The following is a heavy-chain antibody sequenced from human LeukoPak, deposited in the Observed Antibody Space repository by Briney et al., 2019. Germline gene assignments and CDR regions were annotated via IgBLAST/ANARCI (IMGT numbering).Heavy chain of an antibody. Sequence: GGSLRLSCAASGFTFSSYAMHWVRQAPGKGLEWVAVISYDGSNKYYADSVKGRFTISRDNSKNTLYLQMNSLRAEDTAVYYCARGRWIRHHDYWGQGTLVTVSS. V-gene: IGHV3-30-3*01. CDR1: GFTFSSYA. CDR3: ARGRWIRHHDY. D-gene: IGHD5-18*01. J-gene: IGHJ4*02. CDR2: ISYDGSNK.